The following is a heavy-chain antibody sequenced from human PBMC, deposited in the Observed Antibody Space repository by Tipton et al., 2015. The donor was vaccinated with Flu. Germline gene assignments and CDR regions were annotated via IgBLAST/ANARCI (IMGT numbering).Heavy chain of an antibody. J-gene: IGHJ4*02. CDR3: ASAGQDSGNYPSDY. CDR1: GYTFTSYD. D-gene: IGHD1-26*01. V-gene: IGHV1-18*01. Sequence: QVQLVQSGAEVKKPGASVKVSCKASGYTFTSYDINWVRQTPGQGLEWMGWISGYNGDTNYAQNLQGRVTMTTDTSTSTAYMELRSLRSDDTAVYYCASAGQDSGNYPSDYWGQGTLVTVSS. CDR2: ISGYNGDT.